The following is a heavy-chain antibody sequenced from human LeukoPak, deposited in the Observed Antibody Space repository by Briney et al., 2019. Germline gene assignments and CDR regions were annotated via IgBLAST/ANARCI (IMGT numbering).Heavy chain of an antibody. CDR3: AKHDRPYSSSDNWFDS. D-gene: IGHD6-13*01. V-gene: IGHV5-51*01. Sequence: GESLKIPCKGSGYISTSYWIGWVRQMPGKGLEWMGIIYPGDSDTRYSPSFQGQVTISADKSISTAYLQWSSLKASDTAIYYCAKHDRPYSSSDNWFDSWGQGTLVTVSS. CDR2: IYPGDSDT. CDR1: GYISTSYW. J-gene: IGHJ5*01.